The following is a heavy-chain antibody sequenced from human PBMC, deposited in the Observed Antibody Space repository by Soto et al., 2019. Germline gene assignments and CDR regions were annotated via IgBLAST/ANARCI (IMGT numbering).Heavy chain of an antibody. V-gene: IGHV4-59*01. Sequence: SETLSLTCTVSGGSISSYYWSWIRQPPGKGLEWIGYIYYSGSTNYNPSLKSRVTISVDTSKNQFSLKLSSVTAADTAVYYCARDASAAGRPYFDYWGQGTLVTVSS. CDR1: GGSISSYY. CDR3: ARDASAAGRPYFDY. CDR2: IYYSGST. J-gene: IGHJ4*02. D-gene: IGHD6-13*01.